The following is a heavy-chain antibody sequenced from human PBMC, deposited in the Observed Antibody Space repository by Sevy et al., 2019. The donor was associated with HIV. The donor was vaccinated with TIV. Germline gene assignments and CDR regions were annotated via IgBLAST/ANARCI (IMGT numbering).Heavy chain of an antibody. V-gene: IGHV1-18*04. J-gene: IGHJ5*02. CDR1: GYTFTSYG. D-gene: IGHD3-10*01. Sequence: ASVKVSCKASGYTFTSYGISWVRQVPGQGLEWMGWISAYNGNTNYAQKLQGRVTMTTDTSTSTAYMELRSLRSDDTAVYYCARDKIDYYGSGSRFDPWGQGTLVTVSS. CDR2: ISAYNGNT. CDR3: ARDKIDYYGSGSRFDP.